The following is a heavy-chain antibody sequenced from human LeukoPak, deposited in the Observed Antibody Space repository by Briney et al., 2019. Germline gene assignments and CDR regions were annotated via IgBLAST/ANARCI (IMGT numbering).Heavy chain of an antibody. CDR2: IDHSGYT. D-gene: IGHD3-3*01. J-gene: IGHJ4*02. V-gene: IGHV4-59*12. CDR1: GGSISSYY. Sequence: SETLSLTCTVSGGSISSYYWSWIRQPPGKGLQWIGYIDHSGYTNYNRSLKSRVTISVDTSKNQFSLKLSSVTAADTAVYYCARDFASPTTYDFWSGYYNYFDYWGQGTLVTVSS. CDR3: ARDFASPTTYDFWSGYYNYFDY.